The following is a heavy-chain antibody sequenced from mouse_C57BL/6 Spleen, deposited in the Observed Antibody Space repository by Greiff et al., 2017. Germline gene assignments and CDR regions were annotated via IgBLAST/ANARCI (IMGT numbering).Heavy chain of an antibody. CDR3: ARMYLDYLFDD. J-gene: IGHJ2*01. CDR2: IYPGDGDT. Sequence: VQLVESGPELVKPGASVKISCKASGYAFSSSWMNWVKQRPGKGLEWIGRIYPGDGDTKYNRKFKGKATLTADKSSSTAYMQLSSLPAEDSAVYVCARMYLDYLFDDWGQGTTLTVSS. V-gene: IGHV1-82*01. D-gene: IGHD2-4*01. CDR1: GYAFSSSW.